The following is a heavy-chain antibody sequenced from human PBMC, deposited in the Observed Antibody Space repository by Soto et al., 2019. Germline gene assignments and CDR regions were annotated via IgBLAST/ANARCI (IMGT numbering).Heavy chain of an antibody. Sequence: QVQLVESGGGVLQPGTSLRLSCAASGFTFSAYGMHWVRQAPGKGLEWVAVIWFDGSNTYYADSVKGRFTISRDNSKNTLYLQMNSLRAEDTAVYYCARDGENFDYIWGTWNAFDIWGQGTMVTVSS. CDR2: IWFDGSNT. V-gene: IGHV3-33*01. D-gene: IGHD3-16*01. CDR1: GFTFSAYG. J-gene: IGHJ3*02. CDR3: ARDGENFDYIWGTWNAFDI.